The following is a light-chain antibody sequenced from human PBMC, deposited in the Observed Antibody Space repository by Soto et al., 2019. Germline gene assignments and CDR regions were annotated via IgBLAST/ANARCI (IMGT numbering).Light chain of an antibody. J-gene: IGKJ5*01. Sequence: EIVLTQSPATLSLSPGDRATLSCRASQSVSSYLAWYQQKPGQAPRVLIYDASNRATGIPARFSGSESGTEFTLTISSLEPEDFAVYYCQQRSSWPLITFGQGTRLEIK. CDR2: DAS. CDR3: QQRSSWPLIT. CDR1: QSVSSY. V-gene: IGKV3-11*01.